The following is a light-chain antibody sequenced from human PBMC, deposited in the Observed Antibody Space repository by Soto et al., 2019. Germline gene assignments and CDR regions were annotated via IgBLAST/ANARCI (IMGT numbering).Light chain of an antibody. CDR1: QGISNY. J-gene: IGKJ3*01. CDR3: QKYNSGPLT. Sequence: DVQMTQSPSSLSESVGDRVTITCRASQGISNYLAWYQLKPGKVPKLLIYAASTLQSGVPSRFSGSSSGTDFTLTISSLRPEDVATYYCQKYNSGPLTFGPGTKVDI. CDR2: AAS. V-gene: IGKV1-27*01.